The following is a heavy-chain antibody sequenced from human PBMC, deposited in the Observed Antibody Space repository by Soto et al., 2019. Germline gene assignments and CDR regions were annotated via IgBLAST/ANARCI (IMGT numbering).Heavy chain of an antibody. CDR1: GFTFSNYA. CDR3: VKGNQLLRYYFEF. V-gene: IGHV3-64D*06. CDR2: ITSDGDST. D-gene: IGHD2-15*01. Sequence: PVGSLRLSCSVSGFTFSNYAMHWVRQAPGKGLEYVSGITSDGDSTWHADSVKDRFTISRDNSKNTLFLQMSSLRVEDTAIYFCVKGNQLLRYYFEFWGLGTLVTVSS. J-gene: IGHJ4*01.